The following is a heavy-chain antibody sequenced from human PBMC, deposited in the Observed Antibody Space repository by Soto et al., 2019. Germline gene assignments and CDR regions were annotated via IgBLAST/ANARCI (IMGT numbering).Heavy chain of an antibody. D-gene: IGHD2-15*01. J-gene: IGHJ4*02. Sequence: SETLSLTCTVSHGSITTGYYFWAWIRQPPGKGVGFVGSDHSIGGTYYSPSLKRRASISIDTSKNQFSLKSTSVNAGATAVYFWASVVVGATRQAGSDHWGQGTLVTVSS. CDR3: ASVVVGATRQAGSDH. CDR1: HGSITTGYYF. V-gene: IGHV4-39*01. CDR2: DHSIGGT.